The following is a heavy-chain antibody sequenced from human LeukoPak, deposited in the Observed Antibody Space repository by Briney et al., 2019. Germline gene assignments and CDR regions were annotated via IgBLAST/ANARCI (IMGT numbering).Heavy chain of an antibody. D-gene: IGHD6-19*01. CDR2: IWYDGSNK. J-gene: IGHJ5*02. CDR1: GFTFSSYG. Sequence: GRSLRLSCAAPGFTFSSYGMHWVRQAPGKGLEWVAVIWYDGSNKYYADSVKGRFTISRDNSKNTLYLQMNSLRAEDTAVYYCARTRLASNWFDPWGQGTLVTVSS. V-gene: IGHV3-33*01. CDR3: ARTRLASNWFDP.